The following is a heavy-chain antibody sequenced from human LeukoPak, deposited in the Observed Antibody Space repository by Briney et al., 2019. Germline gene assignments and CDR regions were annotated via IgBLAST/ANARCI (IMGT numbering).Heavy chain of an antibody. D-gene: IGHD2-2*02. V-gene: IGHV5-51*01. CDR3: ARHASNTYAPFDY. CDR1: GYSFTSYC. CDR2: IYPGDSDT. J-gene: IGHJ4*02. Sequence: EALKISCKGSGYSFTSYCICMLRHIPPKRLDWLGIIYPGDSDTRYSPSFQHQVTISADKSIDTAYLQWSSLKASDTAMYYCARHASNTYAPFDYWGQGALVTVYS.